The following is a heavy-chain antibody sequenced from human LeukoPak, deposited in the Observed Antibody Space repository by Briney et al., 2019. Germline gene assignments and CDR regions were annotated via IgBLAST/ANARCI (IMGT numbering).Heavy chain of an antibody. D-gene: IGHD3-10*01. V-gene: IGHV3-21*01. CDR3: ARDWDYYYGSGSYGFDY. CDR1: GFDFSTYT. Sequence: GGSLRLSCAASGFDFSTYTMNWVRQAPGKGLEWVSSISSSSSYIYYADSVKGRFTISRDNAKNSMYLQMNSLRAEDTAVYYCARDWDYYYGSGSYGFDYWGQGTLVTVSS. J-gene: IGHJ4*02. CDR2: ISSSSSYI.